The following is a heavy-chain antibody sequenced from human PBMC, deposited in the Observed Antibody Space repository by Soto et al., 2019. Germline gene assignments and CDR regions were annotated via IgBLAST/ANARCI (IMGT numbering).Heavy chain of an antibody. CDR2: ISSSAVYI. J-gene: IGHJ4*02. CDR3: VRDGLDYYDTERLYFDN. V-gene: IGHV3-21*01. D-gene: IGHD3-22*01. CDR1: GFNVITYS. Sequence: EVQLVESGGGPVRPGGSLKLSCAASGFNVITYSLSWVRQAPGKGLEWVASISSSAVYIDYADSVKGRFTISRDNANNSLYLQMNSLRAEDTATYYCVRDGLDYYDTERLYFDNWGQGTLVTVSS.